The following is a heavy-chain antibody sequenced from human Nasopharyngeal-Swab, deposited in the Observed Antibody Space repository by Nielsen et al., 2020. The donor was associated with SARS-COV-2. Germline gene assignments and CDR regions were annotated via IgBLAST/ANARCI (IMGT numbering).Heavy chain of an antibody. CDR3: AKDEGVRYNWNEWDYYYGMDV. V-gene: IGHV3-20*04. D-gene: IGHD1-20*01. Sequence: GGSLRLSCAASGFTFDDYGMSWVRQAPGKGLEWVSGINWNGGSTGYTDSVKGRFTISRDNSKNTLYLQMNSLRAEDTAVYYCAKDEGVRYNWNEWDYYYGMDVWGQGTTVTVSS. CDR2: INWNGGST. CDR1: GFTFDDYG. J-gene: IGHJ6*02.